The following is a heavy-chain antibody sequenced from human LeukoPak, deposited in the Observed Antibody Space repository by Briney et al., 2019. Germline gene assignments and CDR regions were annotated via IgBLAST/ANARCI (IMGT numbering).Heavy chain of an antibody. CDR2: ISWDGGST. Sequence: GFLRLSCAASGFTFDDYAMHWVRQAPGKGLEWVSLISWDGGSTYYADSVKGRFTISRDNSKNSLYLQMNSLRAEDTALYYCAKARRYYYYYMDVWGKGTTVTVSS. V-gene: IGHV3-43D*03. J-gene: IGHJ6*03. CDR3: AKARRYYYYYMDV. CDR1: GFTFDDYA.